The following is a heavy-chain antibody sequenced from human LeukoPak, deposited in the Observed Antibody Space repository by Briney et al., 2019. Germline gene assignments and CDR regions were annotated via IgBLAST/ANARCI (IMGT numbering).Heavy chain of an antibody. CDR2: ISSSSSYM. CDR1: GFTFSSYS. Sequence: TGGSLRLSCAASGFTFSSYSMNWVRQAPGKGLEWVSSISSSSSYMYYADSVKGRFTISRDNANNSLYLQMKSLRAEDTAVYSCARDANYYFWSGSAFDIWGQGTMVTVSS. CDR3: ARDANYYFWSGSAFDI. J-gene: IGHJ3*02. D-gene: IGHD3-3*01. V-gene: IGHV3-21*01.